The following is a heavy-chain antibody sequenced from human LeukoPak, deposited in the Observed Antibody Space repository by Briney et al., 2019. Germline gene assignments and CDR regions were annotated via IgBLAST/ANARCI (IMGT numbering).Heavy chain of an antibody. Sequence: ASVKVSCKASGGTFSSYAISWVRQAPGQGLEWMGIINPSGGSTSYAQKFQGRVTMTRDTSTSTVYMELSSLRSEDTAVYYCARLGGPIAAAGIGAFDIWGQGTMVTVSS. CDR1: GGTFSSYA. V-gene: IGHV1-46*01. J-gene: IGHJ3*02. CDR3: ARLGGPIAAAGIGAFDI. D-gene: IGHD6-13*01. CDR2: INPSGGST.